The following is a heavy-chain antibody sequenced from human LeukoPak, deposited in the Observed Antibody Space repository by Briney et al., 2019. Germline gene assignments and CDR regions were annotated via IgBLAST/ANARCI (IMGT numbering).Heavy chain of an antibody. D-gene: IGHD2-8*02. CDR1: GFTFSSYA. J-gene: IGHJ5*01. CDR3: ARVAVSGPTGWFDS. CDR2: ISYDGSNK. V-gene: IGHV3-30-3*01. Sequence: PGGSLRLSCAASGFTFSSYAMHWVRQAPGKGLEWVAVISYDGSNKYYADSVKGRFTISRDNSKNTLYLQMNSLRAEDTAVYYCARVAVSGPTGWFDSWGQGTLVIVSS.